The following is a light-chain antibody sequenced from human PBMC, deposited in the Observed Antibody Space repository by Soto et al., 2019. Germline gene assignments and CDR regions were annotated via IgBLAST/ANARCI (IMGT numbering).Light chain of an antibody. CDR2: DAS. CDR3: QQYNSYSPMWT. V-gene: IGKV1-5*01. J-gene: IGKJ1*01. CDR1: QSISNW. Sequence: IQVTQSPSTLSASLGDMVTITWVAVQSISNWLAWYQQKPGRAPRLLIYDASSLESGVPSRFSGSGSGTEFTLTISSLQPDDFATYYCQQYNSYSPMWTFGQVTKVDI.